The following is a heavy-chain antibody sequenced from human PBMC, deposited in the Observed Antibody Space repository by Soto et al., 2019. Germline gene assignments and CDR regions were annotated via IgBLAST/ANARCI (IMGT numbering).Heavy chain of an antibody. J-gene: IGHJ4*02. CDR1: RFTFSSYG. V-gene: IGHV3-33*01. CDR3: ARGLKGRFDY. CDR2: IWYDGSNK. Sequence: GGSLRLSCAASRFTFSSYGMHWVRQAPGKGLEWVAVIWYDGSNKYYADSVKGRFTISRDNSKNTLYLQMNSLRTEDTAVYYCARGLKGRFDYWGQGTLVTVSS.